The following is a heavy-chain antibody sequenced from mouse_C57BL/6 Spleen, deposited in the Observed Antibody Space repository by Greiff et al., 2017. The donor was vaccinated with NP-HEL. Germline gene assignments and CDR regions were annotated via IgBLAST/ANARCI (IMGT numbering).Heavy chain of an antibody. V-gene: IGHV1-61*01. Sequence: QVQLQQPGAELVRPGSSVKLSCKASGYTFTSYWMDWVKQRPGQGLEWIGNIYPSDSETQYNQKFKDKATLTVDKSSSTAYMQLSSLTSEDSAVYYCSRGRDYDYGVFAYWGQGTLVTVSA. CDR1: GYTFTSYW. D-gene: IGHD2-4*01. CDR2: IYPSDSET. J-gene: IGHJ3*01. CDR3: SRGRDYDYGVFAY.